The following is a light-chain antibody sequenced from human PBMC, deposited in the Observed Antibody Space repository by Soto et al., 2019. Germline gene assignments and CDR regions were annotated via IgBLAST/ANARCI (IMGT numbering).Light chain of an antibody. V-gene: IGKV1-5*03. CDR2: KAS. CDR3: QHYNSYSEA. J-gene: IGKJ1*01. CDR1: QTISSW. Sequence: DIQRTQSPSTLSGSLGDRFTITCLASQTISSWLAWYQQKPGEAPKLLIYKASTLKSGVPSRFSGSGSGTEFTLTISSLQPDDFATYYCQHYNSYSEAFGQGTKVDIK.